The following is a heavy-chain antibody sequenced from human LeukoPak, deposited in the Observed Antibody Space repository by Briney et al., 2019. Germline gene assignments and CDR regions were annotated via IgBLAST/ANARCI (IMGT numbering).Heavy chain of an antibody. CDR1: GFTFSSYW. CDR3: ARDPSTVPRLYCSSTSCLGY. D-gene: IGHD2-2*01. Sequence: PGGSLRLSCAASGFTFSSYWMHWVRQAPGKGLVWVSRINSDGSSTSYADSVKGRFTISRDNAKNTLYLQMNSLRAEDTAVYYCARDPSTVPRLYCSSTSCLGYWGQGTLVTVSS. J-gene: IGHJ4*02. V-gene: IGHV3-74*01. CDR2: INSDGSST.